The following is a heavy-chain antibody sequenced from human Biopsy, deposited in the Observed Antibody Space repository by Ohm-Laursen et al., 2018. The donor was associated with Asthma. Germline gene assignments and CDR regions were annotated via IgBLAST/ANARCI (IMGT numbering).Heavy chain of an antibody. CDR3: ARGYSGSDRIVYYYSGLEV. J-gene: IGHJ6*02. CDR1: GDSFSNYA. Sequence: GASVKVSCKASGDSFSNYAISWVRQAHGQGLEWMGGLIPVLGTPDHAQMFEGRVTITADESTSTAYMELSSLSSEDTAVYYCARGYSGSDRIVYYYSGLEVWGQGTTVTV. CDR2: LIPVLGTP. D-gene: IGHD5-12*01. V-gene: IGHV1-69*13.